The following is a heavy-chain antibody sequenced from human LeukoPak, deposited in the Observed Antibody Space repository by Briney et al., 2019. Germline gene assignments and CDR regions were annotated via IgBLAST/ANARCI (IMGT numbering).Heavy chain of an antibody. Sequence: GGSLRLSCAASGFPFSSYAMSWVRQAPGTGLERVSAISGYDGRTYYSDSVKGRFTISRDNSRNTLYLQMNSLRAEDTAVYYCARFASGPECTAGKCPSDLWGQGALVSVSS. J-gene: IGHJ5*02. CDR2: ISGYDGRT. V-gene: IGHV3-23*01. CDR1: GFPFSSYA. CDR3: ARFASGPECTAGKCPSDL. D-gene: IGHD2-8*02.